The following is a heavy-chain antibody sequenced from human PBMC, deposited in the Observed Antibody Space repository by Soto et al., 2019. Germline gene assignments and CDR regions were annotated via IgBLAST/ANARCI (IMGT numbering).Heavy chain of an antibody. D-gene: IGHD2-15*01. Sequence: SETLSLTCSVSAASISSYFWNWFRQPPGEGLEWIGCISNSGSTNYNPSLRSRVTISLDPSKNQISLKLTSVTAADTAVYYCARSVDIVSKFDPWGQGTLVTVSS. V-gene: IGHV4-59*12. CDR1: AASISSYF. CDR3: ARSVDIVSKFDP. J-gene: IGHJ5*02. CDR2: ISNSGST.